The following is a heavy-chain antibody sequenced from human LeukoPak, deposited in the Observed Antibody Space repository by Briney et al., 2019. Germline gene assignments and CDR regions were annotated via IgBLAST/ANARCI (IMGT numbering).Heavy chain of an antibody. D-gene: IGHD3-10*01. V-gene: IGHV1-8*02. CDR3: ARDGSGSYWYYYYGMDV. J-gene: IGHJ6*02. CDR1: GYTFTGYY. CDR2: MDPNSGNT. Sequence: ASVKVSCKASGYTFTGYYMHWMRQATGQGLEWMGWMDPNSGNTGYAQKFQGRVTMTRNTSISTAYMELSSLRSEDTAVYYCARDGSGSYWYYYYGMDVWGQGTTVTVSS.